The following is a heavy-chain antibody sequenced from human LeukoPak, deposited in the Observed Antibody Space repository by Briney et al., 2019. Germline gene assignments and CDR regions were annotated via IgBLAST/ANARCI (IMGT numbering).Heavy chain of an antibody. CDR2: IYYSGST. CDR1: GGSISSGDYY. CDR3: ARQAARHFLFDP. J-gene: IGHJ5*02. D-gene: IGHD6-6*01. V-gene: IGHV4-30-4*01. Sequence: KPSETLSLTCTVSGGSISSGDYYWSWIRQPPGKGLEWIGYIYYSGSTYYNPSLKSRVTISVDTSKNQFSLKLSSVTAADTAVYYCARQAARHFLFDPWGQGTLVTVSS.